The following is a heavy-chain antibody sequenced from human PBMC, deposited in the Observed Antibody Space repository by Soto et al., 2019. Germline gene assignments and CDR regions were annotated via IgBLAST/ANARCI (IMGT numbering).Heavy chain of an antibody. V-gene: IGHV1-2*04. CDR3: ARDQSPIAVAGTGYDAFDI. CDR1: GYTFTGYY. J-gene: IGHJ3*02. Sequence: VASVKVSCKASGYTFTGYYMHWVRQAPGQGLEWMGWINPNSGGTNYAQKFQGWVTMTRDTSISTAYMELSRLRSDDTAVYYCARDQSPIAVAGTGYDAFDIWGQGTMVTVSS. D-gene: IGHD6-19*01. CDR2: INPNSGGT.